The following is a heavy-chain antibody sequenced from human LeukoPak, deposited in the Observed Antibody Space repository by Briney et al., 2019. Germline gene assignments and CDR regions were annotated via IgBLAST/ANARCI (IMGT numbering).Heavy chain of an antibody. V-gene: IGHV4-30-4*01. D-gene: IGHD4-17*01. J-gene: IGHJ6*02. CDR2: IYYSGST. CDR1: GGSISSGDYY. Sequence: SETLSLTCTVSGGSISSGDYYWSWIRQPPGKGLEWIGYIYYSGSTYYNPSLKSRVTISVDTSKNQFSLKLSSVTAADTAVYYCARAPDYGDQYYYYYGMDVWGQGTTVTISS. CDR3: ARAPDYGDQYYYYYGMDV.